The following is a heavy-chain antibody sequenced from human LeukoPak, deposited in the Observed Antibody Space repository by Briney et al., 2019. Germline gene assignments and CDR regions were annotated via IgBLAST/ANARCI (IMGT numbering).Heavy chain of an antibody. CDR2: IYHSGST. Sequence: SETLSLTCAVSGGSISSGDYSWTWIRQPPGKGLEWIGYIYHSGSTYYNPSLKGRVTISVDRSKNQFSLELSSVPAADTAVYYCARGSRLYGSGSPLFDYWGQGTLVTVSS. D-gene: IGHD3-10*01. CDR1: GGSISSGDYS. CDR3: ARGSRLYGSGSPLFDY. V-gene: IGHV4-30-2*01. J-gene: IGHJ4*02.